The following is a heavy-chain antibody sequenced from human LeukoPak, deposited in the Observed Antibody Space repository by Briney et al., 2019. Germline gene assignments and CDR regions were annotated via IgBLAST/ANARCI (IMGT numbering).Heavy chain of an antibody. CDR1: GFTISSYW. CDR3: AGEVGYRSGWLRGG. Sequence: GGSLRLSCAASGFTISSYWMSWVRQAPGKGLEWVANIKQDGSEKYYVDSVKGRFTISRDNAKNSPYLQMNSLRAEDTAVYYCAGEVGYRSGWLRGGWGQGTLVTVSS. D-gene: IGHD6-19*01. J-gene: IGHJ4*02. V-gene: IGHV3-7*01. CDR2: IKQDGSEK.